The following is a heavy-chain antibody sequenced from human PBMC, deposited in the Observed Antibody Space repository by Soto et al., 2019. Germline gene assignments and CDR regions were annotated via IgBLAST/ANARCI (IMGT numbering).Heavy chain of an antibody. CDR1: GFTFSSYG. CDR2: ISCDGSNK. Sequence: GGSLRLSCAASGFTFSSYGMHWARQAPGKGLEWVAVISCDGSNKYYADSVKGRFTISRDNSKNTLYLQMNSLRAEDTAVYYCAKDRSTGQQWLVSGFDYWGQGTLVTVSS. V-gene: IGHV3-30*18. D-gene: IGHD6-19*01. J-gene: IGHJ4*02. CDR3: AKDRSTGQQWLVSGFDY.